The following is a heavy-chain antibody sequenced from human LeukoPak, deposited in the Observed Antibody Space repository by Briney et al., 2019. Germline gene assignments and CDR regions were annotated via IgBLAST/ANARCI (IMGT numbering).Heavy chain of an antibody. CDR1: GYTFSGDY. J-gene: IGHJ4*02. V-gene: IGHV1-2*06. Sequence: ASVKVSCRASGYTFSGDYIHWVRQAPGQGLEWMGRIKPDSGGTTYAQNFQSRVTMTRDTSIGTAYMELSRLTSDDSAFYYCARDRNLYSGSFASWGQGTLVTVSS. CDR3: ARDRNLYSGSFAS. D-gene: IGHD1-26*01. CDR2: IKPDSGGT.